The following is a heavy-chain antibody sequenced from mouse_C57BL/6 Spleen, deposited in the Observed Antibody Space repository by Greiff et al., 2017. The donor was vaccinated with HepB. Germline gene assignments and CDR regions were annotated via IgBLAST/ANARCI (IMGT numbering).Heavy chain of an antibody. D-gene: IGHD1-1*01. J-gene: IGHJ2*01. CDR2: IDPSDSYT. V-gene: IGHV1-50*01. Sequence: QVQLQQPGAELVKPGASVKLSCKASGYTFTSYWMQWVKQRPGQGLEWIGEIDPSDSYTNYNQKFKGQATLTVDTSSSTSYMQLSSLTSEDSAVYYCARLGGFYGSDDYWGQGTTLTVSS. CDR1: GYTFTSYW. CDR3: ARLGGFYGSDDY.